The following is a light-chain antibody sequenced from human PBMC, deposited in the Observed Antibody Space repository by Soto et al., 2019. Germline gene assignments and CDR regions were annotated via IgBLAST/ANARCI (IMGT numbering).Light chain of an antibody. CDR2: DAS. CDR3: QQYDTLRVT. V-gene: IGKV1-33*01. CDR1: QDISNY. Sequence: DIQMTQSPSSLSASVGDRVTITFQASQDISNYLNWYQQKPGKAPKLLIYDASNLETGVPSRFSGSGSGTDFTFTISSLQPEGIATYYCQQYDTLRVTFGPGTKVDIK. J-gene: IGKJ3*01.